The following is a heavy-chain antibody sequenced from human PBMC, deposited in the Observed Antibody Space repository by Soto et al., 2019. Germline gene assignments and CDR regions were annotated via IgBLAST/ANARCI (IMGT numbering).Heavy chain of an antibody. J-gene: IGHJ6*02. V-gene: IGHV4-59*12. CDR2: IYYSGST. CDR1: GGSISSYY. D-gene: IGHD5-12*01. Sequence: SETLSLTCTVSGGSISSYYWSWIRQPPGKGLEWIGYIYYSGSTNYNPSLKSRVTISVDTSKNQFSLKLSSVTAADTAVYYCASLRGYSGYGGYYYGMDVWGQGTTVTVSS. CDR3: ASLRGYSGYGGYYYGMDV.